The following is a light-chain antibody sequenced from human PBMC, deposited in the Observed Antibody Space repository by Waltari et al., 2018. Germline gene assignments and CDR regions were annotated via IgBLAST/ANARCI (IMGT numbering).Light chain of an antibody. CDR3: SSYAGSNFVV. Sequence: QSALAQPPSASGSPGQSVTISCTGTNRGVGGYNYVSWYQQHPGKAPKLMIYEVSKRPSGVPDRFSGSKSGNTASLTVSGLQAEDEAAYYCSSYAGSNFVVFGGGTKVTVL. J-gene: IGLJ2*01. CDR1: NRGVGGYNY. CDR2: EVS. V-gene: IGLV2-8*01.